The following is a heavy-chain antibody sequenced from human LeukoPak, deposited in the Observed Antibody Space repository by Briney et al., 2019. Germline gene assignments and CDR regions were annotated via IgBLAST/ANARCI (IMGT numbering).Heavy chain of an antibody. V-gene: IGHV3-23*01. CDR3: AKRGPAGAGKSPDYFDY. Sequence: GGCLRLSCAPSGFTVSSYVISWVRLAPGKWLEWVSAITGSGDNTYYADSVKGRFTISRDNSKNTLYLQMNSLRAEDTAVYYCAKRGPAGAGKSPDYFDYWGQGTLVTVSS. CDR1: GFTVSSYV. D-gene: IGHD4-23*01. CDR2: ITGSGDNT. J-gene: IGHJ4*02.